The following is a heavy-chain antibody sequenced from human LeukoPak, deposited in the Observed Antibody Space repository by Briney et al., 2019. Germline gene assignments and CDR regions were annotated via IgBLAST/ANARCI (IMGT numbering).Heavy chain of an antibody. V-gene: IGHV1-2*02. CDR2: ISPDDGVT. Sequence: ASVKVSCKSYGSIFNLYYMHWVRQVPGQGLEWMGWISPDDGVTNYAQKFQGRVTLTRDSATTTDYMELSRLTSDDTAVYYCARENWYYDHWGQGTLVTVSS. CDR3: ARENWYYDH. CDR1: GSIFNLYY. J-gene: IGHJ4*02.